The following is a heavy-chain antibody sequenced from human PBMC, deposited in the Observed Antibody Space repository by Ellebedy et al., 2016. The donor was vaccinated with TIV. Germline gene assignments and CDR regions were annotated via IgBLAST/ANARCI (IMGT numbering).Heavy chain of an antibody. D-gene: IGHD3-3*01. CDR2: INTGNGNT. CDR1: GHIFTTFG. Sequence: ASVKVSXXGSGHIFTTFGFHWVRQAPGQGPEWMGWINTGNGNTKYSQNFQGRVTITRDTSATTTYMELTSLRFEDTAVYYCATREWVDPMDVWGQGTTVTVSS. J-gene: IGHJ6*02. V-gene: IGHV1-3*04. CDR3: ATREWVDPMDV.